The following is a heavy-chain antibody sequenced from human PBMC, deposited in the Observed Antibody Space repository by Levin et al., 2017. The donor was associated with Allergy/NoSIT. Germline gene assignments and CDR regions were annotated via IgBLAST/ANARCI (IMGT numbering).Heavy chain of an antibody. Sequence: PGESLKISCKASGYTFSSYGISWVRQAPGQGLEWMGWTSAYNGDTDYAQKFQGRVTMTTDTSTSTAYMELRSLRTDETAVYYCARAPITKLQTFCWGQGTLVTVSS. CDR3: ARAPITKLQTFC. V-gene: IGHV1-18*04. D-gene: IGHD1-1*01. CDR2: TSAYNGDT. J-gene: IGHJ4*02. CDR1: GYTFSSYG.